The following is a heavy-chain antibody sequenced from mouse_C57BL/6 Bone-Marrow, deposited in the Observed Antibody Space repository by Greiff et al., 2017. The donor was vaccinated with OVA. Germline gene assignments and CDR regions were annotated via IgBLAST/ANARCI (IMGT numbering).Heavy chain of an antibody. Sequence: VQLQQPGAELVKPGASVKVSCKASGYTFTSYWMHWVQQRPGQGLEWIGRIHPSDSDTNYNQKFQGKATLTVDKSSSTAYMQLSSLTSEYSAVYYCVKGDFYYYGSSHDYWGQGTTLTVSS. V-gene: IGHV1-74*01. CDR2: IHPSDSDT. CDR1: GYTFTSYW. J-gene: IGHJ2*01. CDR3: VKGDFYYYGSSHDY. D-gene: IGHD1-1*01.